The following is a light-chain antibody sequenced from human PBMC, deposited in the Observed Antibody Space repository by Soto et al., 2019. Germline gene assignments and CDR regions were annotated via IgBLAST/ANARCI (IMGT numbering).Light chain of an antibody. CDR2: GAS. CDR3: QPYGTSPRT. CDR1: QSVTNNY. J-gene: IGKJ1*01. V-gene: IGKV3-20*01. Sequence: EIVLTQSPGTLSLSPGQRATLSCGASQSVTNNYLAWYQQKPGQAPRLLIYGASNRAAGIPDRFSGSGSGTDFTLNISRLEPEDFAVYYCQPYGTSPRTFGQGTKVEIK.